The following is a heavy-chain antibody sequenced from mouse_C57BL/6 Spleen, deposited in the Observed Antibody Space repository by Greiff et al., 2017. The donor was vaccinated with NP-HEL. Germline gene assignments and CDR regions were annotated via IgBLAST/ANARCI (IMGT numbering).Heavy chain of an antibody. V-gene: IGHV1-81*01. CDR3: ARSSWFAY. CDR1: GYTFTSYG. Sequence: VKLQESGAELARPGASVKLSCKASGYTFTSYGISWVKQRTGQGLEWIGWIYPGSGNTKYNEKFKGKATLTADTSSSTAYMQLSSLTSEDSAVYYCARSSWFAYWGQGTLVTVSA. J-gene: IGHJ3*01. CDR2: IYPGSGNT.